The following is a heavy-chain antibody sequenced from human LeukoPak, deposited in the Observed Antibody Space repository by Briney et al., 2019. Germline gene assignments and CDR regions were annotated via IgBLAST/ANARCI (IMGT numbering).Heavy chain of an antibody. CDR3: ARHCCSGPAKRVFDI. D-gene: IGHD2-15*01. J-gene: IGHJ3*02. CDR1: GGSIISSDYH. V-gene: IGHV4-39*01. CDR2: ISYSGNT. Sequence: SETLSLTCTVSGGSIISSDYHWGWVRQPPGKGLEWIVTISYSGNTDYNPSLRSRVTISVDTSNNQFSLRLGSVTAADTAVYHCARHCCSGPAKRVFDIWGQGTMVTVSS.